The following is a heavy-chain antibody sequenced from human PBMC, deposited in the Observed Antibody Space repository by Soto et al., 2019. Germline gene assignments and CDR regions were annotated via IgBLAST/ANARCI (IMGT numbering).Heavy chain of an antibody. Sequence: ASVKVSCKASGYTFTGYHMHWVRQAPGQGLEWMGWINPNSGATNYAQKFQNWVTITRDTSISTANMKMNRLRSDDTAVYYCARVALGSGWYGDYYGMDVWGQGTTVTVSS. CDR3: ARVALGSGWYGDYYGMDV. CDR1: GYTFTGYH. D-gene: IGHD6-19*01. CDR2: INPNSGAT. J-gene: IGHJ6*02. V-gene: IGHV1-2*04.